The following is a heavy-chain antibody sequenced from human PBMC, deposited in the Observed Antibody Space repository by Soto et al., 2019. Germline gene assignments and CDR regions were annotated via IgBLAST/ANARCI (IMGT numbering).Heavy chain of an antibody. CDR3: ERGLSFSGXYYYMDV. D-gene: IGHD3-3*02. Sequence: SETLSLTCAVYGGSFSGYYWSWIRQPPGKGLEWIGETNPGGSTSYNPSLKSRVTISVDTSKNQFSLKLSSVTAADTAVYYCERGLSFSGXYYYMDVWGKGTTVTVSS. CDR1: GGSFSGYY. CDR2: TNPGGST. V-gene: IGHV4-34*01. J-gene: IGHJ6*03.